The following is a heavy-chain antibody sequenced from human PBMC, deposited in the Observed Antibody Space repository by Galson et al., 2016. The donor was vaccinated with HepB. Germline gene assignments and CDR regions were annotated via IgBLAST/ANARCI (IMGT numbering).Heavy chain of an antibody. D-gene: IGHD6-13*01. CDR1: GFTFGSYG. CDR3: AVYSFPIAAAGPARSLQH. CDR2: ISYDGSNE. J-gene: IGHJ1*01. V-gene: IGHV3-30*03. Sequence: SLRLSCAASGFTFGSYGMTWVRQAPGKGLEWVAVISYDGSNEYYADSVKGRFTISRDNAKNTLYLQMNSLRAEDTAVYYCAVYSFPIAAAGPARSLQHWGQGTLVTVSS.